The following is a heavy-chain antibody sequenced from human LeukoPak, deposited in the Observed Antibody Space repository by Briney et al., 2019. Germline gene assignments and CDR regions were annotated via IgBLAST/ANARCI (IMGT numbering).Heavy chain of an antibody. CDR2: FGRSGSDT. J-gene: IGHJ4*02. V-gene: IGHV3-23*01. D-gene: IGHD6-13*01. CDR3: AKGSLGSWYYFDY. CDR1: GFTFGTSA. Sequence: QSGGSLRLSCAASGFTFGTSAMSCVRQAPGKGPELVSTFGRSGSDTYYSDYVKGRFTIFRDNSKNTLYLQMNSLRDEDTAVYYCAKGSLGSWYYFDYWGQGTLVTVSS.